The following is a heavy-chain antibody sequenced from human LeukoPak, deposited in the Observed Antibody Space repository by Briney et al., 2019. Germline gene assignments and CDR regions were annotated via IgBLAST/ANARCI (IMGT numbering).Heavy chain of an antibody. V-gene: IGHV3-23*01. CDR3: AKFSAVWGTFDY. Sequence: PGGSLRLSCAASGFTFSTYGMSWVRQAPGKGLEWVSGIGGSGVATYYADSVKGRFTISRDNSKGTLYLQMNSLRAEDTAVYYCAKFSAVWGTFDYWGQGILVTVSS. CDR2: IGGSGVAT. J-gene: IGHJ4*02. D-gene: IGHD3-16*01. CDR1: GFTFSTYG.